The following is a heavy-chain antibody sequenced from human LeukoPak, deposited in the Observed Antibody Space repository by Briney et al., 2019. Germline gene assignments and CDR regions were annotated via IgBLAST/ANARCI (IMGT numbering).Heavy chain of an antibody. CDR1: GYTFTSYG. J-gene: IGHJ5*02. CDR3: ARAQSKVFRYSSSWSWFDP. D-gene: IGHD6-13*01. Sequence: ASVKVSCKASGYTFTSYGISWVRQAPGQGLEWMGWIGAYNGNTNYAQKLQGRVTMTTDTSTSTAYMELRSLRSDDTAVYYCARAQSKVFRYSSSWSWFDPWGQGTLVTVSS. CDR2: IGAYNGNT. V-gene: IGHV1-18*01.